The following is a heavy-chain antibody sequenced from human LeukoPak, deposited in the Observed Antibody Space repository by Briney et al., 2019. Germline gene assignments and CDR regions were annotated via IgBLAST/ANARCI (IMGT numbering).Heavy chain of an antibody. CDR1: GFAFSNYG. CDR3: AKDRETTASGTFDY. J-gene: IGHJ4*02. Sequence: PGGSLRLSCAASGFAFSNYGMHCVTQAPGKGVEWVAGISEDGINKYYADSVKDRFTISRDNTNNTLFLQMNNLRADDTAVYYCAKDRETTASGTFDYWGQGALVTVSS. V-gene: IGHV3-30*18. D-gene: IGHD6-13*01. CDR2: ISEDGINK.